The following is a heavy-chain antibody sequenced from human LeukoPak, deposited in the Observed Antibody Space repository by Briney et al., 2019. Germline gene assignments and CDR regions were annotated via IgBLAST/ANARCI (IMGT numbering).Heavy chain of an antibody. CDR1: GGTFSSYA. V-gene: IGHV1-69*05. Sequence: ASVKVSCKASGGTFSSYAIGWVRQAPGQGLEWMGGIIPIFGTANYAQKFQGRVTITTDESTSTAYMELSSLRSEDTAVYYCARTGDRYYYDSSGSLDYWGQGTLVTVSS. J-gene: IGHJ4*02. CDR2: IIPIFGTA. CDR3: ARTGDRYYYDSSGSLDY. D-gene: IGHD3-22*01.